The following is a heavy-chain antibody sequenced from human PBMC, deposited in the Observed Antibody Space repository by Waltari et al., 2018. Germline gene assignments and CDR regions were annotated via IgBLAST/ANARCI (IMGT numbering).Heavy chain of an antibody. J-gene: IGHJ4*02. CDR3: GGAVAGPLRDY. V-gene: IGHV3-23*03. D-gene: IGHD6-19*01. Sequence: EVQLLESGGGLVQPGGSLRLSCAASGFTFSSYAMSWVRQAPGKGLEWVSVIYSGGSSTYYADSVKGRFTISRDNSKNTLYLQMNSLRAEDTAVYYCGGAVAGPLRDYWSQGTLVTVSS. CDR2: IYSGGSST. CDR1: GFTFSSYA.